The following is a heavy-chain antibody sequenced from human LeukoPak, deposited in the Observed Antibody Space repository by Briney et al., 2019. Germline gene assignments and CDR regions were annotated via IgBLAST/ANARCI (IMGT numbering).Heavy chain of an antibody. D-gene: IGHD3-22*01. Sequence: GGSLRLSCAASGFTFSSYSMNSVRQAPGKGLEWVSSISSSSSYIYYADSVKGRFTISRDNAKNSLYLQMNSLRAEDTAVYYCEAEDSSGDLDAFDIWGQGTMVTVSS. CDR3: EAEDSSGDLDAFDI. V-gene: IGHV3-21*01. J-gene: IGHJ3*02. CDR2: ISSSSSYI. CDR1: GFTFSSYS.